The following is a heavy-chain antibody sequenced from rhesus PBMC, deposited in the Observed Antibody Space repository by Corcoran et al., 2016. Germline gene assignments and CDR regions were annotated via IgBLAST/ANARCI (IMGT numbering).Heavy chain of an antibody. CDR1: GGSLSSHS. J-gene: IGHJ4*01. CDR2: ISGRGGNT. V-gene: IGHV4-173*01. Sequence: QLQLQESGPGLVKPSETLSLPCAVSGGSLSSHSLSWIRHPPGKGLVGIGRISGRGGNTDYNPSLKSRVTISADTSKNQFSLNLRSVTAADTAVYYCARVGVITPFYWGQGVLVTVSS. D-gene: IGHD3-28*01. CDR3: ARVGVITPFY.